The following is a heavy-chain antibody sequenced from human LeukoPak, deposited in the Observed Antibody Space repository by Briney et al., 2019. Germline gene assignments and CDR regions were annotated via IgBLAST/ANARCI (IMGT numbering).Heavy chain of an antibody. CDR1: GGTFSSYA. V-gene: IGHV1-69*04. D-gene: IGHD3/OR15-3a*01. J-gene: IGHJ3*02. Sequence: AASVKVSCKAFGGTFSSYAISWVRQAPGQGLEWMGRIIPIFGIANYAQKFQGRVTITADKSTSTAYMELSSLRSEDTAVYYCASPWTSENAFDIWGQGTMVTVSS. CDR3: ASPWTSENAFDI. CDR2: IIPIFGIA.